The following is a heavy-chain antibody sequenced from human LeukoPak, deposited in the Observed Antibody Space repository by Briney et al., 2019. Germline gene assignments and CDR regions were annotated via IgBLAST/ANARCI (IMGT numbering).Heavy chain of an antibody. CDR2: ISYDGSNK. D-gene: IGHD2/OR15-2a*01. J-gene: IGHJ4*02. CDR3: ARDASSPF. V-gene: IGHV3-30*04. Sequence: GGSPRLSCAASGFTFSSYAMHWVRQAPGKGLEWVAVISYDGSNKYYADSVKGRFTISRDNSKNTLYLQMNSLRAEDTAVYYCARDASSPFWGQGTLVTVSS. CDR1: GFTFSSYA.